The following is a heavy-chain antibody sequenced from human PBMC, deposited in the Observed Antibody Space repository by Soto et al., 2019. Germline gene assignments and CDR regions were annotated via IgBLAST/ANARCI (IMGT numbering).Heavy chain of an antibody. Sequence: EVQLVESGGGLVQPGGSLRLSCAASGLTFSSYWMHWVRQAPGKGLVWVSRINSAGSSTSYADSVKGRFTISRDNAQNTLYLQRNSLRAEDTAVYYCALSHTGTTDYWGQGTLVTVSS. CDR1: GLTFSSYW. CDR2: INSAGSST. J-gene: IGHJ4*02. CDR3: ALSHTGTTDY. D-gene: IGHD4-17*01. V-gene: IGHV3-74*01.